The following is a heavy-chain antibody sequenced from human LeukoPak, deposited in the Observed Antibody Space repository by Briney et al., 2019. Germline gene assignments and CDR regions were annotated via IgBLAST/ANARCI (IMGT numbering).Heavy chain of an antibody. CDR2: MNPNSGNT. J-gene: IGHJ3*02. CDR3: ARTGGRSSSWYEEGGAFDI. D-gene: IGHD6-13*01. V-gene: IGHV1-8*01. CDR1: GYTFTSYD. Sequence: RASVKVSCKASGYTFTSYDINWVRQATGQGLEWMGWMNPNSGNTGYAQKFQGRVTMTRNTSISTAYMELSSLRSEDTAVYYCARTGGRSSSWYEEGGAFDIWGQGTMVTVSS.